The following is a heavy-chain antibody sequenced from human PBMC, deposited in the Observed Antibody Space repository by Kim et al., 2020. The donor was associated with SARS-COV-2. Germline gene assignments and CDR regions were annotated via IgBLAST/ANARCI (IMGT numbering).Heavy chain of an antibody. CDR2: ISWNSGSI. Sequence: GGSLRLSCAASGFTFGDYAMHWVRQAPGKGLEWVSGISWNSGSIGYADSVKGRFTISRDNAKNSLYLQMNSLRAEDTALYYCAKDNSRATNVLLCFDPWGQGTLVTVSS. D-gene: IGHD3-10*02. J-gene: IGHJ5*02. CDR3: AKDNSRATNVLLCFDP. V-gene: IGHV3-9*01. CDR1: GFTFGDYA.